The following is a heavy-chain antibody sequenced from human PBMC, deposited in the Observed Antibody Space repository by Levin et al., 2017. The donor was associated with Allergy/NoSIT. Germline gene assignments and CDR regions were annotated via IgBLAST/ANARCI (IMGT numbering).Heavy chain of an antibody. D-gene: IGHD3-16*01. CDR1: GYSFTSYW. V-gene: IGHV5-51*01. CDR3: ARRVFFGRQSSAAFDY. CDR2: IYPGDSDT. J-gene: IGHJ4*02. Sequence: ASVKVSCKGSGYSFTSYWIGWVRQMPGKGLEWMGIIYPGDSDTRYSPSFQGQVTISADKSISTAYLQWSSLKASDTAMYYCARRVFFGRQSSAAFDYWGQGTLVTVSS.